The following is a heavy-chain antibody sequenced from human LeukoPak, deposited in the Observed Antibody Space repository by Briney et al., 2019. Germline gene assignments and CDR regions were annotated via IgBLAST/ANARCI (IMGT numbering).Heavy chain of an antibody. Sequence: GGSLRLSCAASGFTFSTDAMTWVRQAAEKGLEWVSIINAGGGETYYADSVKGRFTISRDNSKNTLYLQMNSLRVEDTAVYYCGRDPNGDYFGAFEFWGQETLVTVSA. D-gene: IGHD4-17*01. V-gene: IGHV3-23*01. CDR2: INAGGGET. J-gene: IGHJ3*01. CDR3: GRDPNGDYFGAFEF. CDR1: GFTFSTDA.